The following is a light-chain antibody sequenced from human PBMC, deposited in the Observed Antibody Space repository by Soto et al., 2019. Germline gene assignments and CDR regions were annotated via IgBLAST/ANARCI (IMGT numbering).Light chain of an antibody. CDR1: QASSNH. Sequence: DVQMTQSPSSLSASVGDRVTITCRASQASSNHLAWFQQKPGKPPTSLIYDASSWQSGVPSKFSGSGSGTDFTLTISSLEPEDFATYYCQQYHNSPVTFGGGTKVEIK. CDR3: QQYHNSPVT. CDR2: DAS. J-gene: IGKJ4*01. V-gene: IGKV1-16*02.